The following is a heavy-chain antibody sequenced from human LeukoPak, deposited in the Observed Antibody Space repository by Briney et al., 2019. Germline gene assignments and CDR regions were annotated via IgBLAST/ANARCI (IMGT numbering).Heavy chain of an antibody. CDR2: INHSGIT. Sequence: SETLSLTCAVYGGSFSAYYWNWIRQPPGKGLEWIGEINHSGITNYNPSLKSRVTISVDTSKNQFSLKLSSVTAADTAVYYCASLPTVYSRGYLVLWGQGTLVTVSS. D-gene: IGHD3-22*01. CDR1: GGSFSAYY. CDR3: ASLPTVYSRGYLVL. V-gene: IGHV4-34*01. J-gene: IGHJ4*02.